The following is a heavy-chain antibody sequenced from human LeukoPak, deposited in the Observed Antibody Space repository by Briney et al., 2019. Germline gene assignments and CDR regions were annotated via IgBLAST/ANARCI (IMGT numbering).Heavy chain of an antibody. CDR3: ARELGEPHWFDP. V-gene: IGHV1-18*01. J-gene: IGHJ5*02. CDR2: ISAYNGNT. D-gene: IGHD1-14*01. Sequence: ASVKVSGKASGYTFTSYGISWVRQAPGQGLEWMGWISAYNGNTNYAQKLQGRVTMTTDTSTSTAYVELRSLRSDDTAVYYCARELGEPHWFDPWGQGTLVTVSS. CDR1: GYTFTSYG.